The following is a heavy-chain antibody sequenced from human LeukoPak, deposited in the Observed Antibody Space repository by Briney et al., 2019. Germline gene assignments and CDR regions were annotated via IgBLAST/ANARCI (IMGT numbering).Heavy chain of an antibody. Sequence: PGGSLRLFCAASGFTFSSYEMNWVRQAPGKGLEWVSYISSSGSTIYYADSVKGRFTISRDTAKHSLYLQMNSLRAEDTAVYYCARDSASLRYFVWVYYGMDVWGQGTTVTVSS. CDR1: GFTFSSYE. D-gene: IGHD3-9*01. CDR2: ISSSGSTI. J-gene: IGHJ6*02. CDR3: ARDSASLRYFVWVYYGMDV. V-gene: IGHV3-48*03.